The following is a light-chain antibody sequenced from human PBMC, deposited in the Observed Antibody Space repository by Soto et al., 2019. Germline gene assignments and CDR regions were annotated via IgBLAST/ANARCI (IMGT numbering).Light chain of an antibody. CDR1: SSDVGGYNY. CDR3: SSYTSSSTRG. CDR2: EVS. J-gene: IGLJ3*02. Sequence: QSALTQPASVSGSPGQSITISCTGTSSDVGGYNYVSWYQQHPGKAPKLMIYEVSNRPSGVSNRFSGSKSGNTASLTISGLQAEDEADYYCSSYTSSSTRGFGGGTKGTVL. V-gene: IGLV2-14*01.